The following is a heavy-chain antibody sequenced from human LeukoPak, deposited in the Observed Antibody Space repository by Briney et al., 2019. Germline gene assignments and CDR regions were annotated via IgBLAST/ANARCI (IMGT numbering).Heavy chain of an antibody. Sequence: GGSLRLSCAASGFTFSDYYMSWIRQAPGKGLEWVSYISSSGSTIYYADSVKGRFTISRDNSKNTLYLQMNSLRVEDTAVYYCARVIAVAGYYYYYYMDVWGKGTTVTISS. CDR1: GFTFSDYY. D-gene: IGHD6-19*01. V-gene: IGHV3-11*01. J-gene: IGHJ6*03. CDR2: ISSSGSTI. CDR3: ARVIAVAGYYYYYYMDV.